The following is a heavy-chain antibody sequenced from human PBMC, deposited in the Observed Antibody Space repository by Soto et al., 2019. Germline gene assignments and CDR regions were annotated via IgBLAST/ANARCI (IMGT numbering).Heavy chain of an antibody. Sequence: SVKVSCKASGYTFTSYGINWVRQAPGQGLEWMGGIVPNIGTVNYAQKFQGRVTITADKSTGTACMELSNLRSEDSALYYCARRDTSGFLRYFDNWGQGTLVTVSS. CDR2: IVPNIGTV. J-gene: IGHJ4*02. V-gene: IGHV1-69*06. CDR3: ARRDTSGFLRYFDN. CDR1: GYTFTSYG. D-gene: IGHD3-3*01.